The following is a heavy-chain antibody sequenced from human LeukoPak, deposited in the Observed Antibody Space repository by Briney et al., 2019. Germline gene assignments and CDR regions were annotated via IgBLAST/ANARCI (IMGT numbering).Heavy chain of an antibody. CDR1: GGTFSSYA. J-gene: IGHJ5*02. CDR2: IIPIFGTA. D-gene: IGHD2-2*01. V-gene: IGHV1-69*13. CDR3: AGVVGGYCSSTSCREVGWFDP. Sequence: ASVKVSCKASGGTFSSYAVSWVRQAPGQGLEWMGGIIPIFGTANYAQKFQGRVTITADESTSTAYMELSSLRSEDTAVYYCAGVVGGYCSSTSCREVGWFDPWGQGTLVTVSS.